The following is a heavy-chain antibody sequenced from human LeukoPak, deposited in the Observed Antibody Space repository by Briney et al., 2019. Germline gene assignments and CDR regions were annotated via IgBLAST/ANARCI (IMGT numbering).Heavy chain of an antibody. Sequence: SETLSLTCAVYGGSFSGYYWSWIRQPPGKGLEWIGEINHSGSTNYNPSLKSRVTISVDTSKNQFSLKLSSVTAADTAVYYCARAPLGMGELSLYAYWGQGTLVTVSS. CDR1: GGSFSGYY. CDR2: INHSGST. J-gene: IGHJ4*02. CDR3: ARAPLGMGELSLYAY. D-gene: IGHD3-16*02. V-gene: IGHV4-34*01.